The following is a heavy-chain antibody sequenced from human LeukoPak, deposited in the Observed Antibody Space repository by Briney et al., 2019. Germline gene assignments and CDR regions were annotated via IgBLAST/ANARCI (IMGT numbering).Heavy chain of an antibody. CDR2: IDHSGST. D-gene: IGHD2-2*01. CDR3: ARESVGLIGYCSSTSCYGAFDI. CDR1: SGSFSGYY. Sequence: PSGTLSLTCAVYSGSFSGYYWSWIRQPPGKGLEWIGEIDHSGSTNYNPSLKSRVTISVDTSKNQFSLKLSSVTAADTAVDYCARESVGLIGYCSSTSCYGAFDIWGQGTMVTVSS. V-gene: IGHV4-34*01. J-gene: IGHJ3*02.